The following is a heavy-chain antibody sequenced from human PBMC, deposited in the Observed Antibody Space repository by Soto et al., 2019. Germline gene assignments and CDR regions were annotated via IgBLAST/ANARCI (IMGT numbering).Heavy chain of an antibody. CDR1: GGSFSGYY. J-gene: IGHJ6*02. Sequence: SETLSLTCAVYGGSFSGYYWSWIRHPPGKGLEWIGEINHSGSTNYNPSLKSRVTISVDTSKNQFSLKLSSVTAADTAVYYCATEGVGSGGYYYYGMDVWGQGTTVTVSS. CDR2: INHSGST. V-gene: IGHV4-34*01. CDR3: ATEGVGSGGYYYYGMDV. D-gene: IGHD6-19*01.